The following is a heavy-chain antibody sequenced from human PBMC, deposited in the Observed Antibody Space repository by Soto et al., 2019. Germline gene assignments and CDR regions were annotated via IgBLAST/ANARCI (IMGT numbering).Heavy chain of an antibody. CDR1: GGSISSGGYY. J-gene: IGHJ3*02. D-gene: IGHD2-15*01. V-gene: IGHV4-31*03. CDR2: IHYTGST. Sequence: QVQLQESGPGLVKPSQTLSLACTVSGGSISSGGYYWNWIRQHPGKGLEWIGYIHYTGSTHYNASLKSRVTISADTSKNQFSLKLTSVTAADTAVYYCARDRARVAVPYRVDLGAFDIWGQGTMVTVSS. CDR3: ARDRARVAVPYRVDLGAFDI.